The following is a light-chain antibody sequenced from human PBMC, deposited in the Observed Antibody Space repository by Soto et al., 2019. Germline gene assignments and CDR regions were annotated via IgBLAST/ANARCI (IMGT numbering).Light chain of an antibody. J-gene: IGKJ1*01. CDR3: QQYYSNPRT. Sequence: DIVMTQSPDSLAVSLGERATINCKSSQSVLYSSNNKNCLAWYQQKPGQPPKLLIYWASTRESGVPVRFSGSGSGTDFTLTISSLQAEDVAVYYCQQYYSNPRTFGQGTKVEI. V-gene: IGKV4-1*01. CDR2: WAS. CDR1: QSVLYSSNNKNC.